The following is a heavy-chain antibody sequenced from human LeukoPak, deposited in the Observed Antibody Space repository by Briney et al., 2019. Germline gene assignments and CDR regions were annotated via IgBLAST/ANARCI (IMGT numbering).Heavy chain of an antibody. J-gene: IGHJ5*01. CDR3: ARVHYDYVWGSLGWIDP. CDR2: ISNRDNTI. D-gene: IGHD3-16*01. Sequence: GGSLGLSCAASGFTFSDYYMTWIRQAPGKGLEWISYISNRDNTIYYSDSMKGRFTISRDNAKNSLYLQMNSLRAEDTAVYYCARVHYDYVWGSLGWIDPWGQGTLVTVSS. V-gene: IGHV3-11*01. CDR1: GFTFSDYY.